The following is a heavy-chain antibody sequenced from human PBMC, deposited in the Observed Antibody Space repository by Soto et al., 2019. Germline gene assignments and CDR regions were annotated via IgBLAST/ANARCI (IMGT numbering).Heavy chain of an antibody. CDR3: ARDIQSVGPRANDAFDV. D-gene: IGHD5-18*01. V-gene: IGHV1-3*01. CDR1: GFTFTDNL. CDR2: INPDTGNT. J-gene: IGHJ3*01. Sequence: QAQLVQSGAELKKPGASVNISCTASGFTFTDNLINWVRQAPGQGLEWMGWINPDTGNTRYSETFQGSVTISRHSSASIAYLELSGLKNEDTALYFCARDIQSVGPRANDAFDVWGQGTMITVSS.